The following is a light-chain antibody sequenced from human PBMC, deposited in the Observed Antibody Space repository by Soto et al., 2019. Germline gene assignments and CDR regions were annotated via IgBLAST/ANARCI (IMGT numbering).Light chain of an antibody. J-gene: IGKJ2*01. V-gene: IGKV1-39*01. CDR1: QSIRSN. Sequence: DIQMTQSPSSLSASVGDRVTITCRASQSIRSNLNWYQQKPGKAPKLLINVASTLQSGVPSRFSGSGSGTDFTLTISSLQREDFATYYCQQGYSTPLTFGQGTKLEIK. CDR2: VAS. CDR3: QQGYSTPLT.